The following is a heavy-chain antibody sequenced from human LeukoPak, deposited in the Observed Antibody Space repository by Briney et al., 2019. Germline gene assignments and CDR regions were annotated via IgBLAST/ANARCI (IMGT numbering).Heavy chain of an antibody. CDR1: GYTFTGYY. CDR3: ARNYDFWSGYYKAYYYYMDV. V-gene: IGHV1-2*06. J-gene: IGHJ6*03. CDR2: INPNSGGT. D-gene: IGHD3-3*01. Sequence: ASVKVSCKASGYTFTGYYMHWVRQAPGQGLEWMGRINPNSGGTNYAQKFQGRVTMTRDTSISTAYMELSRLRSDDTAVYYCARNYDFWSGYYKAYYYYMDVWGKGTTVTVSS.